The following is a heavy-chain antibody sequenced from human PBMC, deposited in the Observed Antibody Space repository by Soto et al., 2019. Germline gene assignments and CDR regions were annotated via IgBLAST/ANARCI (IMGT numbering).Heavy chain of an antibody. D-gene: IGHD3-16*02. Sequence: QVQLQESGPGLVKPSQTLSLTCTVSGGSISSGDYYWSWIRQPPGEGLEWIGYIYYSGSTYYNPSLKSRVTISVDKSKNQFARKLSSVTAADTAVYYCARQSRDYDYVWGRYRQEGWIDYWGQGTLVTVSS. CDR1: GGSISSGDYY. V-gene: IGHV4-30-4*01. J-gene: IGHJ4*02. CDR2: IYYSGST. CDR3: ARQSRDYDYVWGRYRQEGWIDY.